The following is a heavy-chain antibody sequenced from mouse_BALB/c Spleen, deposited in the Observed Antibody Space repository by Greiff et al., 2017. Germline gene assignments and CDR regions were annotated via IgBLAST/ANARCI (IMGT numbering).Heavy chain of an antibody. CDR2: ISYSGST. CDR3: ARSGYYGSSHYYAMDY. D-gene: IGHD1-1*01. J-gene: IGHJ4*01. CDR1: GYSITSDYA. Sequence: EVKLMESGPGLVKPSQSLSLTCTVTGYSITSDYAWNWIRQFPGNKLEWMGYISYSGSTSYNPSLKSRISITRDTSKNQFFLQLNSVTTEDTATYYCARSGYYGSSHYYAMDYWGQGTSVTVSS. V-gene: IGHV3-2*02.